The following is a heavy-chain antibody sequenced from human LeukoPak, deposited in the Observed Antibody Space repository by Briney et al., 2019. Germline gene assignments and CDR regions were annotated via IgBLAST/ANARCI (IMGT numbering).Heavy chain of an antibody. CDR1: GFTFSRYS. V-gene: IGHV3-21*01. D-gene: IGHD3-22*01. Sequence: GGSLRLSCAASGFTFSRYSMRWGRQAPGKGLEWGSSISSSSSYISYADSVKGRFTISRDNANNSLYLQMNSLRAEDTAVYYCARDGGPYYYDSSGYYHYWGQGTLVTVSS. CDR2: ISSSSSYI. CDR3: ARDGGPYYYDSSGYYHY. J-gene: IGHJ4*02.